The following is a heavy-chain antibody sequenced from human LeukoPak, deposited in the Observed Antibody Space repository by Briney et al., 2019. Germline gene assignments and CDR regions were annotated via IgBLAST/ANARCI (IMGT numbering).Heavy chain of an antibody. J-gene: IGHJ5*02. CDR1: GYNLNELP. V-gene: IGHV1-24*01. D-gene: IGHD3-3*01. CDR3: APFGGP. Sequence: GASVKVSCKVSGYNLNELPMHWVRQTPGKGLEWMGGFDPEYDEIIYSQRFQGRPTLTEDTTTDTAYMELSSLTSEDSAVYYCAPFGGPWGQGTLVIVSS. CDR2: FDPEYDEI.